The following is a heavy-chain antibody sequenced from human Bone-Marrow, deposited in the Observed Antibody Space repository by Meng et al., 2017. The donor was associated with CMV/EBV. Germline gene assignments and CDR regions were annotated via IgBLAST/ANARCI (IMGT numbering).Heavy chain of an antibody. Sequence: GESLKISCAASGFTFSSYWMSWVRQAPGKGLEWVANIKQDGSEKYYADSVKGRFTISRDNSKNTLYLQMNSLRAEDTAVYYCAKDPYCSSTSCYANDAFDIWGQGTMVTVSS. J-gene: IGHJ3*02. CDR1: GFTFSSYW. CDR3: AKDPYCSSTSCYANDAFDI. CDR2: IKQDGSEK. V-gene: IGHV3-7*01. D-gene: IGHD2-2*01.